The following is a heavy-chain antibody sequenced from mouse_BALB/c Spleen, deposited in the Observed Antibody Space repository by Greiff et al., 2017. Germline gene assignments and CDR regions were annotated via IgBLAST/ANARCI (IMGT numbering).Heavy chain of an antibody. D-gene: IGHD2-4*01. V-gene: IGHV1-14*01. Sequence: VQLQQSGPELVKPGASVKMSCKASGYTFTSYVMHWVKQKPGQGLEWIGYINPYNDGTKYNEKFKGKATLTSDKSSSTAYMELSSLTSEDSAVYYCARGGTMSTTDYAMDYWGQGTSVTVSS. CDR3: ARGGTMSTTDYAMDY. J-gene: IGHJ4*01. CDR2: INPYNDGT. CDR1: GYTFTSYV.